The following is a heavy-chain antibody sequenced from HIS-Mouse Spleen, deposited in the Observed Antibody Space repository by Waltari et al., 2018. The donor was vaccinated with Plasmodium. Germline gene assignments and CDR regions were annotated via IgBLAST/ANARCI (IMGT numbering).Heavy chain of an antibody. CDR1: GFTVSSNY. D-gene: IGHD3-16*01. Sequence: EVQLVESGGGLIQPGGSLGLSWAASGFTVSSNYMSWVRQAPGKGLEWVSVIYSGGSTYYADSVKGRFTISRDNSKNTLYLQMNSLRAEDTAVYYCARVGRRIWGAFDIWGQGTMVTVSS. CDR2: IYSGGST. CDR3: ARVGRRIWGAFDI. V-gene: IGHV3-53*01. J-gene: IGHJ3*02.